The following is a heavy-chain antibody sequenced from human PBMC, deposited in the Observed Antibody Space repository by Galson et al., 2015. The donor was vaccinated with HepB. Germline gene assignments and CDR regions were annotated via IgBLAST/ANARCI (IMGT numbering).Heavy chain of an antibody. D-gene: IGHD4-17*01. CDR1: GYTFTSYY. J-gene: IGHJ5*02. CDR3: AGATPLYNWFDP. V-gene: IGHV1-46*01. Sequence: SVKVSCKASGYTFTSYYMHWVRQAPGQGLEWMGIINPSGGSTSYAQKFQGRVTMTRDTSTSTVYMELSSLRSEDTAVYYCAGATPLYNWFDPWGQGTLVTVSS. CDR2: INPSGGST.